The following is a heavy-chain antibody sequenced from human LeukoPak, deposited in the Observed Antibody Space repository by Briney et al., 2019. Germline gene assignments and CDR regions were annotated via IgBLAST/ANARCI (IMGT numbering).Heavy chain of an antibody. D-gene: IGHD1-26*01. Sequence: SETLSLTCTVSGGSISSSSYYWGWIRQPPGKGLEWIGSIYYSGSTYYNPSLKSRVTISVDTSKNQFSLKLSSVTAADTAVYYCARGRTYSGSRRSDYYYYYYMDVWGKGTTVTVSS. CDR3: ARGRTYSGSRRSDYYYYYYMDV. J-gene: IGHJ6*03. CDR1: GGSISSSSYY. V-gene: IGHV4-39*07. CDR2: IYYSGST.